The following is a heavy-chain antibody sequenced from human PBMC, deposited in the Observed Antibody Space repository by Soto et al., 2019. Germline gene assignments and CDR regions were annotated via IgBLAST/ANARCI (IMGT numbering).Heavy chain of an antibody. Sequence: SETLSLTCTVSGGSISSGGYYWSWIRQHPGKGLEWIGYIYYSGSTYYNPSLKSRVTISVDTSKNQFSLKLSSVTAADTAVYYCARGGGKLPPSNFDYWGQGTLVTVSS. V-gene: IGHV4-31*03. CDR2: IYYSGST. CDR3: ARGGGKLPPSNFDY. D-gene: IGHD3-16*01. J-gene: IGHJ4*02. CDR1: GGSISSGGYY.